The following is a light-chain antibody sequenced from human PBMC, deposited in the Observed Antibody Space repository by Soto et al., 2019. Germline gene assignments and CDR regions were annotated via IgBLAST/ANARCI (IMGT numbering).Light chain of an antibody. Sequence: QSVLTQPASVSGSPGQSITISCTGTSSDVGGYNYVSWFQQHPGKAPKLKIYDVSNRPSGVSNRFSGSKSGYTASLTISELQAEDEADYYCTSFTSSSTWVFGGGTKLTVL. J-gene: IGLJ3*02. CDR2: DVS. CDR1: SSDVGGYNY. CDR3: TSFTSSSTWV. V-gene: IGLV2-14*03.